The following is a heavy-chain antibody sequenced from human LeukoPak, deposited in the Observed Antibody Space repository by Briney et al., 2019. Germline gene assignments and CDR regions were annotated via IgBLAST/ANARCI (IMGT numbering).Heavy chain of an antibody. CDR2: ISGSGGST. CDR3: AKDYDFWSGYYLDY. D-gene: IGHD3-3*01. J-gene: IGHJ4*02. Sequence: GGSLRLSCAASGFTFSSYAMSWVRQAPGKGLEWVSAISGSGGSTYYADSVKGRFTISRDNSKNTLYLQMNSLRAEDTAVYYCAKDYDFWSGYYLDYCGQGTLVTVSS. V-gene: IGHV3-23*01. CDR1: GFTFSSYA.